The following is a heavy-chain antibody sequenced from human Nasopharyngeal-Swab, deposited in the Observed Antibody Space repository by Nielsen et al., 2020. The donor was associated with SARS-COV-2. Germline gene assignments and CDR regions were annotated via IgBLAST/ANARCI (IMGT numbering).Heavy chain of an antibody. J-gene: IGHJ6*02. Sequence: GESLKISCAASGFTFSPYGMHWVRQAPGKGLEWVAVIWYDGSNKYYADSVKGRFTISRDNSKNTLYLQMNSLRAEDTAVYYCAREGEVMVYASMDVWGQGTTVTVSS. CDR1: GFTFSPYG. CDR2: IWYDGSNK. D-gene: IGHD2-8*01. CDR3: AREGEVMVYASMDV. V-gene: IGHV3-33*08.